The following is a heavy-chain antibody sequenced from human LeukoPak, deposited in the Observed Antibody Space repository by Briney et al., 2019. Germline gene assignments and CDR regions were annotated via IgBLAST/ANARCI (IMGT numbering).Heavy chain of an antibody. CDR3: ARRGRELIGYDHNMDV. D-gene: IGHD1-26*01. CDR1: GASLSSSSNY. V-gene: IGHV4-39*01. Sequence: SETLSLSCTVSGASLSSSSNYWAWIRHYPWKGMEWIGSVYYSGKTYQNPSLESRLTLSIDSAKNRFCLKRSSVTTTHTACDYCARRGRELIGYDHNMDVWGKGTTVTVSS. CDR2: VYYSGKT. J-gene: IGHJ6*03.